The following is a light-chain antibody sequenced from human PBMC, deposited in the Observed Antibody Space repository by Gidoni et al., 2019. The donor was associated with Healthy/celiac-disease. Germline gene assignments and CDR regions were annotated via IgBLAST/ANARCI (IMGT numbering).Light chain of an antibody. CDR1: SSNIGSNT. CDR2: SNN. Sequence: QSVPTQPSSASGTPGQRVTIPCSGSSSNIGSNTVNWYQQPPGTAPKLLIYSNNQRPSGVPDRFSGSKSGTSASLAISGLQSEDEADYCCAAWDDSLNGPVFGGGTKLTVL. CDR3: AAWDDSLNGPV. J-gene: IGLJ3*02. V-gene: IGLV1-44*01.